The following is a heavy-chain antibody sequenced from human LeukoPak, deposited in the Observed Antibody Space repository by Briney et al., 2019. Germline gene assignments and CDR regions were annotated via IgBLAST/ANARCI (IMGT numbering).Heavy chain of an antibody. J-gene: IGHJ6*02. CDR3: ARDPDDYVWGSYRSGLHYYYGMDV. CDR2: ISCDGSNK. Sequence: PGRSLRLSCAASGFTFSSYAMHWVRQAPGKGLEWVAVISCDGSNKYYADSVKGRFTISRDNSKNTLYLQMNSLRAEDTAVYYCARDPDDYVWGSYRSGLHYYYGMDVWGQGTTVTVSS. D-gene: IGHD3-16*02. CDR1: GFTFSSYA. V-gene: IGHV3-30-3*01.